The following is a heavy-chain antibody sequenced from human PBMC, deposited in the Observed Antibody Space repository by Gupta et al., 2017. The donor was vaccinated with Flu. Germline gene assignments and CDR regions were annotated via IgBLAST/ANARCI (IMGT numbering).Heavy chain of an antibody. CDR1: GFRFTNAW. CDR2: IKSKIDGETT. CDR3: HNRPLSGWYATWSGEYNSDMYV. V-gene: IGHV3-15*01. D-gene: IGHD6-19*01. Sequence: EVQRVESGGGLVKPGGSLRLSCEACGFRFTNAWIGWVGQAPGKGLGGVGRIKSKIDGETTASGVPVKGRFTISRDDSKNTLYLEMNSLKVEATAVYYCHNRPLSGWYATWSGEYNSDMYVWGQGTTVTVSS. J-gene: IGHJ6*02.